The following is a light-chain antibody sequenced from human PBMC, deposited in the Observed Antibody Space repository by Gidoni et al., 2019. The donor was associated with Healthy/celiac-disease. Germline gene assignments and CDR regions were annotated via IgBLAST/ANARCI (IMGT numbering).Light chain of an antibody. CDR3: QQYNNWPRT. Sequence: EIVMTQSPATLSVSPGERATLSCRASQSVSSRLLIYGASTRATGIPARFSGSGSGTEFTLTISSLQSEDFAVYYCQQYNNWPRTFGQGTKVEIK. V-gene: IGKV3-15*01. J-gene: IGKJ1*01. CDR1: QSVSS. CDR2: GAS.